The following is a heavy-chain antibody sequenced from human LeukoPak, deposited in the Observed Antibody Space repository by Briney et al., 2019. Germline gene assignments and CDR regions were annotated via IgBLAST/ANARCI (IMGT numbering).Heavy chain of an antibody. CDR3: ARGSSEVDY. V-gene: IGHV3-30*03. CDR1: GFTFSSYN. Sequence: GGSLRLSCAASGFTFSSYNMNWVRQAPGKGLEWVAVISYDGSNKYYADSVKGRFTISRDNSKNTLYLQMNSLRAEDTAVYYCARGSSEVDYWGQGTLVTVSS. J-gene: IGHJ4*02. D-gene: IGHD6-6*01. CDR2: ISYDGSNK.